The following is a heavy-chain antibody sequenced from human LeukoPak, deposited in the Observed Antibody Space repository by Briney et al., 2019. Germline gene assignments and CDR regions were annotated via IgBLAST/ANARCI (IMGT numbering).Heavy chain of an antibody. V-gene: IGHV5-51*01. CDR3: ARQERYCSSTSCIMTDY. CDR1: GYSFTSYW. CDR2: IYPGDSDT. D-gene: IGHD2-2*01. Sequence: GESLKISCKGSGYSFTSYWIGWVRQMPGKGLEWMGIIYPGDSDTRYSPSFQGQVTISADKSISTAYLQWSSLKASDTAMYYCARQERYCSSTSCIMTDYWGQGTLVTVSS. J-gene: IGHJ4*02.